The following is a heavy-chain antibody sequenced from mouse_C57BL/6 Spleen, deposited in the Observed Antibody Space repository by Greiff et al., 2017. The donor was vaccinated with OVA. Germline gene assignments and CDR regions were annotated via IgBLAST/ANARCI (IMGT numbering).Heavy chain of an antibody. CDR2: INPNNGGT. D-gene: IGHD1-1*01. Sequence: VQLQQSGPELVKPGASVKIPCKASGYTFTDYNMDWVKQSHGKSLEWIGDINPNNGGTIYNQKFKGKATLTVDKSSSTAYMELRSLTSEDTAVYYCARVDYGSSYYYAMDYWGQGTSVTVSS. CDR3: ARVDYGSSYYYAMDY. CDR1: GYTFTDYN. J-gene: IGHJ4*01. V-gene: IGHV1-18*01.